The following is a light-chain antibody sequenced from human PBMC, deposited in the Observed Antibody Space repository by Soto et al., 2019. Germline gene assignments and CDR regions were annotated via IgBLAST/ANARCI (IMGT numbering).Light chain of an antibody. CDR2: DAS. J-gene: IGKJ5*01. CDR1: QSVSSN. CDR3: QQLQIWPIT. Sequence: EIVVTQCPATLSVSPGDRATLSCRASQSVSSNLAWHQQKPGQAPRLLIYDASTRATGIPARFSGIGSGTEFTLNISSLGTHDYAVYYCQQLQIWPITCGQGTRLEIK. V-gene: IGKV3-15*01.